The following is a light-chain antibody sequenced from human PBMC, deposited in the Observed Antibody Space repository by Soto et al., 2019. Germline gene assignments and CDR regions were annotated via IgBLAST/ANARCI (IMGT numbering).Light chain of an antibody. J-gene: IGLJ1*01. V-gene: IGLV2-14*03. CDR2: DAT. CDR3: SSYTSTSTYV. CDR1: RRYFGGYTY. Sequence: QSALTQPASVSGSSGQSITISCTGTRRYFGGYTYVSWYQQHPGKAPKLMIFDATSRPSGVSNRFSGSKSDNTASLTIAGLQSEDEADYYCSSYTSTSTYVFGTGTKVTVL.